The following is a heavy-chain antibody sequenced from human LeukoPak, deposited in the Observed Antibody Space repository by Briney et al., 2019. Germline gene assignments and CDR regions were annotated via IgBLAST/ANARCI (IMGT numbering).Heavy chain of an antibody. CDR1: GFTFDIYA. CDR2: MSYDRSNK. D-gene: IGHD2-15*01. CDR3: ARDQVELCSSGSCYVIDN. Sequence: GGSLRLSCAASGFTFDIYAMHWVRQAPGKGLEWVAVMSYDRSNKYYADSVKGRFTISRDNSWNTLHLQMSSLRVADTAVYYCARDQVELCSSGSCYVIDNWGPGTLVAVSS. V-gene: IGHV3-30*04. J-gene: IGHJ4*02.